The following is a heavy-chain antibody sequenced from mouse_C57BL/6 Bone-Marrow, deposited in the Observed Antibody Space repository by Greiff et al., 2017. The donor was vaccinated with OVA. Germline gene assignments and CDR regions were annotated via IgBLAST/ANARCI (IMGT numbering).Heavy chain of an antibody. CDR1: GYTFTSYW. CDR3: ARAKPLLTTVAPFAY. V-gene: IGHV1-55*01. CDR2: IYPGSGST. J-gene: IGHJ3*01. D-gene: IGHD1-1*01. Sequence: VQLQQSGAELVKPGASVKMSCKASGYTFTSYWITWVKHRPGQGLEWIGDIYPGSGSTNYNEKFKSKATLTVDTSSSTAYMQLSSLTSEDSAVYYCARAKPLLTTVAPFAYWGQGTLVTVSA.